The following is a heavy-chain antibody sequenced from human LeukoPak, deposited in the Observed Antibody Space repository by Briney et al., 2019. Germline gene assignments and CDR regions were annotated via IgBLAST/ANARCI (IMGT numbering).Heavy chain of an antibody. CDR1: GYSFTCYW. D-gene: IGHD1-14*01. V-gene: IGHV5-51*01. Sequence: GESLKISCKGSGYSFTCYWIGWVRQMPGKGLAWMGIIYPGDSDTRYSPSFQGQVTISADKSITTAYLQWGSLKASDSAMYYCARRGREDSNQHFDYWGQGTLVTVSS. CDR3: ARRGREDSNQHFDY. J-gene: IGHJ4*02. CDR2: IYPGDSDT.